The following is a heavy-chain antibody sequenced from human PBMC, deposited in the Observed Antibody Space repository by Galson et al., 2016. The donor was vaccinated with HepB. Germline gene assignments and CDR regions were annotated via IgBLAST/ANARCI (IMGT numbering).Heavy chain of an antibody. CDR1: GYIFTTHG. Sequence: SVKVSCKASGYIFTTHGINWVRQAPGQGLEWMGWISAYNGDTNYSQKFQGRVTMTTDTSTSTAYLEARSLTSDDTAVYYCSRPELDSGTDYWGQGSLVIVSS. V-gene: IGHV1-18*01. CDR2: ISAYNGDT. CDR3: SRPELDSGTDY. D-gene: IGHD1-14*01. J-gene: IGHJ4*02.